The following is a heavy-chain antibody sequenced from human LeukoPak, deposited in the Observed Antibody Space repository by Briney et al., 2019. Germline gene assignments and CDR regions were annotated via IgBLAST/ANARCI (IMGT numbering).Heavy chain of an antibody. J-gene: IGHJ4*02. CDR2: ISWNSGSI. CDR3: AKETSRIGGSMASFDY. CDR1: GFTFDDYA. Sequence: GGSLRLSCAASGFTFDDYAMHWVRQAPGKGLEWVSGISWNSGSIGYADSVKGRFTISRDNSKNTLYLQMNSLRAEDTAVYYCAKETSRIGGSMASFDYWGQGTLVTVSS. D-gene: IGHD1-26*01. V-gene: IGHV3-9*01.